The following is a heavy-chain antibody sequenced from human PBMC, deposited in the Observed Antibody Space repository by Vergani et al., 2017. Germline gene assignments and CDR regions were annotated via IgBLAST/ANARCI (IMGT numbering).Heavy chain of an antibody. V-gene: IGHV3-23*01. D-gene: IGHD2-15*01. CDR3: AKKTPSVVVAATGCDY. CDR2: ISGSGGST. CDR1: GFTFSSYA. Sequence: EVQLLESGGGLVQPGGSLRLSCAASGFTFSSYAMSWVRQAPGKGLEWVSAISGSGGSTYYADSVKGRFTISRDNSKNPLYLQMNSLRAEDTAVYYCAKKTPSVVVAATGCDYWGQGTLVTVSS. J-gene: IGHJ4*02.